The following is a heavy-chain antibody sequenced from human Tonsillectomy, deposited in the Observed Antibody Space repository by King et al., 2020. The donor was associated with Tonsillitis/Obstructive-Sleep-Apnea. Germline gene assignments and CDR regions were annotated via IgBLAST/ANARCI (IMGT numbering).Heavy chain of an antibody. Sequence: QLVQSGGNLVQPGGSLRLSCAASGFTFSTYAMSWVRQAPGKGLEWVSSIIGSGAKTFYADSAKGRFTISRDNSKNTLYLQMSSLRAEDTAVYYCAKNEIWSGYHYWGQGTLVTVSS. D-gene: IGHD3-3*01. CDR2: IIGSGAKT. CDR3: AKNEIWSGYHY. J-gene: IGHJ4*02. CDR1: GFTFSTYA. V-gene: IGHV3-23*04.